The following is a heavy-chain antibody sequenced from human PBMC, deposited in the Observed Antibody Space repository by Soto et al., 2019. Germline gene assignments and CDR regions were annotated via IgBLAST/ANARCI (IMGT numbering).Heavy chain of an antibody. D-gene: IGHD3-3*01. CDR3: VRHWRTEDWRGQAFDI. V-gene: IGHV4-59*01. Sequence: SETLSLTSSVSGASLVGYSWSWIRQPPGEGLEYVGFTYYDGSTRYNPSLKTRVSISIDPSKNQFSLNLSSVSAADTAVYYCVRHWRTEDWRGQAFDIWGQGTMVTVS. J-gene: IGHJ3*02. CDR2: TYYDGST. CDR1: GASLVGYS.